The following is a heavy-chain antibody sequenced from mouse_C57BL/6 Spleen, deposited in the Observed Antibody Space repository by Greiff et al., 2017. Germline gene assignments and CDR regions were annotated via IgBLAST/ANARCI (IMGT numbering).Heavy chain of an antibody. V-gene: IGHV1-85*01. Sequence: VQLVESGPELVKPGASVKLSCKASGYTFTSYDINWVQQRPGQGLEWIGWIYPRDGSTKYNVKFKGKGTLTVDISSSTAYMELHSLTSEDSAVYFCARGQITTVVAHWYFDVWGTGTTVTVSS. CDR2: IYPRDGST. D-gene: IGHD1-1*01. CDR1: GYTFTSYD. CDR3: ARGQITTVVAHWYFDV. J-gene: IGHJ1*03.